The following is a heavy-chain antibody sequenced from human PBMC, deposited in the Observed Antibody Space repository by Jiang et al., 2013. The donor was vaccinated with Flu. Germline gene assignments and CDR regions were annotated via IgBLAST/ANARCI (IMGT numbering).Heavy chain of an antibody. J-gene: IGHJ3*02. D-gene: IGHD3-22*01. CDR3: ARGLHDSSGYYSYAFDI. CDR2: INTNTGNP. V-gene: IGHV7-4-1*02. Sequence: EWMGWINTNTGNPTSAQGFTGRFVFSLDTSVSTAYLQISSLKAEDTGVYYCARGLHDSSGYYSYAFDIWGQGTEVTVSS.